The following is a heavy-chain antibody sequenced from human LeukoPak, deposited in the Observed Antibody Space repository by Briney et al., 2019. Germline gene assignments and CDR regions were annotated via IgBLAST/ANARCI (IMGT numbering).Heavy chain of an antibody. D-gene: IGHD1-1*01. CDR2: VYEGETT. V-gene: IGHV4-38-2*02. J-gene: IGHJ4*02. Sequence: SEALSLTCTVSGYSISTGHYWGWIRQPPGKGLEWIGSVYEGETTYYNPSLKTRLTISVDTSKNQFSLKLSSVTAADTAVYYCASNWSDFDYWGQGILVTVSS. CDR1: GYSISTGHY. CDR3: ASNWSDFDY.